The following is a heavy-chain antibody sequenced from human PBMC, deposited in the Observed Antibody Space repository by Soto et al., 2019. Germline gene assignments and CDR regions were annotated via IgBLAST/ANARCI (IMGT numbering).Heavy chain of an antibody. CDR3: AKASSSSWYSRVVV. Sequence: EVQLVESGGGLAQPGRSLRLSCAASGFSFDDSAMHWVRQVPGKGLEWVSGITWNSGSIGYADSVKGRFTISRDNAKKSLFLQMNSLRDEDTALYYCAKASSSSWYSRVVVWGKGTTVTVSS. V-gene: IGHV3-9*01. CDR2: ITWNSGSI. D-gene: IGHD6-19*01. CDR1: GFSFDDSA. J-gene: IGHJ6*04.